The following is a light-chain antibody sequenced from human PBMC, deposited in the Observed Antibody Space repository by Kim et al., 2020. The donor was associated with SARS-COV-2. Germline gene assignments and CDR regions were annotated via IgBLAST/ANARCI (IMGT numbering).Light chain of an antibody. V-gene: IGKV1-33*01. CDR3: QQFDNLPFS. J-gene: IGKJ5*01. CDR2: DAS. Sequence: DIQLTQSPSSLSASVGDRVTITCQASQDIRNYLNWYQQKPGKAPKLLIYDASNLGIGVPSRFSGSGSGTHFTFTISSLQPEDTATYYCQQFDNLPFSFGQGTRLEIK. CDR1: QDIRNY.